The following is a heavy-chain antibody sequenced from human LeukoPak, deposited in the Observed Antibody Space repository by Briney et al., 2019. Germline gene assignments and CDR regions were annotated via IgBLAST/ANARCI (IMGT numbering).Heavy chain of an antibody. Sequence: GASVKVSCKASGYTFTSYGISWVRQAPGQGLEWMGWISAYNGNTNYAQKLQGRVTMITDTSTSTAYMELRSLRSDDTAVYYCAREGLSGNYYYYYMDVWGKGTTVTISS. CDR3: AREGLSGNYYYYYMDV. V-gene: IGHV1-18*01. D-gene: IGHD1-26*01. CDR2: ISAYNGNT. CDR1: GYTFTSYG. J-gene: IGHJ6*03.